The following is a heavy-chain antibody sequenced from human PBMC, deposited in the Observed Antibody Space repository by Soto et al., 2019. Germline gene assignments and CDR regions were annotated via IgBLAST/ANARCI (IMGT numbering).Heavy chain of an antibody. D-gene: IGHD1-26*01. V-gene: IGHV4-31*03. CDR1: GGSISSGGYY. CDR2: IYYSGST. J-gene: IGHJ5*02. CDR3: ARTKGIYSGANWFDP. Sequence: SETLSLTCTVSGGSISSGGYYWSWIRQHPGKGLEWIGYIYYSGSTYYNPSLKSRVTISVDTSKNQFSLKLSSVTAADTAMYYCARTKGIYSGANWFDPWGQGTLVTVSS.